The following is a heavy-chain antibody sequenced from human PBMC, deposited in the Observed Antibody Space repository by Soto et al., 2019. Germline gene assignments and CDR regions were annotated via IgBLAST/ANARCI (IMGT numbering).Heavy chain of an antibody. J-gene: IGHJ3*02. CDR3: AKGGDYYDRHTDAFDI. CDR2: ISGSGGST. CDR1: GFTFSSYA. Sequence: PRLTCAASGFTFSSYAMSWVRQAPGKGLEWVSAISGSGGSTYYADSVKGRFTISRDNSKNTLYLQMNSPRAEDTAVYHCAKGGDYYDRHTDAFDIWGQGTMVTVS. D-gene: IGHD3-22*01. V-gene: IGHV3-23*01.